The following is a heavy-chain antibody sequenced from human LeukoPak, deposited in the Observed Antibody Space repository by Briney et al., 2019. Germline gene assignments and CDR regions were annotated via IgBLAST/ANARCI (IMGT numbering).Heavy chain of an antibody. J-gene: IGHJ4*02. V-gene: IGHV1-69*01. CDR3: ARDNAYYGSGSYSFDY. CDR2: IIPIFGTA. Sequence: SVKVSCEASGGTFSSYAISWVRQAPGQGLEWMGGIIPIFGTANYAQKFQGRATITADESTSTAYMELSSLRSEDTAVYYCARDNAYYGSGSYSFDYWGQGTLVTVSS. CDR1: GGTFSSYA. D-gene: IGHD3-10*01.